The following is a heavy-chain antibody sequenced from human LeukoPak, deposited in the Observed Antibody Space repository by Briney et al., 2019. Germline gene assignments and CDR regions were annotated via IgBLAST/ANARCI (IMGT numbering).Heavy chain of an antibody. J-gene: IGHJ5*02. CDR3: AQLIAVADSNWFDP. V-gene: IGHV3-23*01. Sequence: GGSLRLSCAASGFTFSSYAMSWVRQAPGKGLEWVSAISGSGGSTYYADSVKGRFTISRDNSKNTLYLQMNSLRAEDTAVYYCAQLIAVADSNWFDPWGQGTLVTVSS. CDR1: GFTFSSYA. CDR2: ISGSGGST. D-gene: IGHD6-19*01.